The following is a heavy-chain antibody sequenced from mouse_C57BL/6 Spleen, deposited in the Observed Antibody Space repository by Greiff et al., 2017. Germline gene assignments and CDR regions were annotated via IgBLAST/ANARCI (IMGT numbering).Heavy chain of an antibody. J-gene: IGHJ1*03. Sequence: EVNLVESGPGLAKPSQTLSLTCSVTGYSITSDYWNWIRKFPGNKLEYMGYISYSGSTYYNPSLKSRISITRDTSKNQYYLQLNSVTTEDTATYYCAHYYGSSPWYFDVWGTGTTVTVSS. V-gene: IGHV3-8*01. CDR1: GYSITSDY. CDR3: AHYYGSSPWYFDV. CDR2: ISYSGST. D-gene: IGHD1-1*01.